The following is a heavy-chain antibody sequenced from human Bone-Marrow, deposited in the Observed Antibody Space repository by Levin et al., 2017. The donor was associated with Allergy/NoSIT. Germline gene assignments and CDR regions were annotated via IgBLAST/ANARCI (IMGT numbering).Heavy chain of an antibody. CDR3: ARTAVPLPYYFYMDV. CDR2: IFHSGSP. V-gene: IGHV4-38-2*01. D-gene: IGHD4-17*01. Sequence: SETLSLTCAVSGDSFSRDYYWGWIRQSPGKGLEWIGAIFHSGSPYYNPSLKSRVTISIDTSKNQFSLELSSVTAADTAVYYCARTAVPLPYYFYMDVWGKGTTVTVSS. J-gene: IGHJ6*03. CDR1: GDSFSRDYY.